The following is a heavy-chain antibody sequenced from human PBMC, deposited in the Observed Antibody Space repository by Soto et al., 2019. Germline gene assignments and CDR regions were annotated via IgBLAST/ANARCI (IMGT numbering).Heavy chain of an antibody. J-gene: IGHJ4*02. Sequence: PWGSLRLSCAASGFTFRTYAMHWVRQAPGKGLEWVAVISHDGSNTDYGDSVKGRFTISRDNSKSTLSLQMNSLRPEDTGVYYCAKDAGSTEYFFASWGQGTLVTVSS. CDR1: GFTFRTYA. CDR3: AKDAGSTEYFFAS. V-gene: IGHV3-30*18. CDR2: ISHDGSNT.